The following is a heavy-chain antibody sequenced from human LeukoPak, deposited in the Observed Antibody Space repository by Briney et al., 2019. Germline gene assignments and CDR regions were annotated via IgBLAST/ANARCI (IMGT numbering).Heavy chain of an antibody. CDR2: IFISGST. V-gene: IGHV4-4*07. D-gene: IGHD2-15*01. CDR3: ARDGYGGSV. J-gene: IGHJ4*02. Sequence: ETLSLTCTVSGGSIRGYYWSWIRQPAGKRLEWIGRIFISGSTNYNPSLKSRVTMSVDMSKNQFSLKVSSVSAADTAVYYCARDGYGGSVWGQGILVTVSS. CDR1: GGSIRGYY.